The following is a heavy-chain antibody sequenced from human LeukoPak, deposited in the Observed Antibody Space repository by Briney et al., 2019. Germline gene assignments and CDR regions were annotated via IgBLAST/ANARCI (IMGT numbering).Heavy chain of an antibody. D-gene: IGHD6-6*01. CDR1: GYTFTGYY. CDR3: ASQEGIAARRNYYYMDV. Sequence: ASVKVSCKASGYTFTGYYMHWVRQAPGQGLEWMGWINPNSGGTNYAQKFQGRVTMTRDTSISTAYMELSRLRSDDTAVYYCASQEGIAARRNYYYMDVWGKGTTVTVSS. J-gene: IGHJ6*03. V-gene: IGHV1-2*02. CDR2: INPNSGGT.